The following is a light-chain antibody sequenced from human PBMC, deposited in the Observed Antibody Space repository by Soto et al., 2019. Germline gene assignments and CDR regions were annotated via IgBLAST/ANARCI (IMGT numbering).Light chain of an antibody. J-gene: IGKJ2*01. CDR1: HTVSGNY. CDR3: QQYAISPYT. CDR2: GAS. Sequence: DIVLTQSPGTLSLSPGERGTLSCRASHTVSGNYLAWYQHRPGQAPRLLIYGASSRASGIPDRFSGSGSGTDFTLTIRRLEPEDFAVYYCQQYAISPYTFGQGARLDIK. V-gene: IGKV3-20*01.